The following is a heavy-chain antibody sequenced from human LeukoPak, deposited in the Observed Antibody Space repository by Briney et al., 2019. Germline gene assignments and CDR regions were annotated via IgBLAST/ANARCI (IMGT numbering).Heavy chain of an antibody. CDR1: GFTFSSYV. J-gene: IGHJ4*02. CDR2: IGGSVGSM. CDR3: AKRGNSWDLFDY. V-gene: IGHV3-23*01. D-gene: IGHD6-13*01. Sequence: GGSLRLSCAASGFTFSSYVMSWVRQAPGKGLEWVSNIGGSVGSMFYAASVKGRFAISRDNSKNTLFLQMNNLRVEDTAVYYCAKRGNSWDLFDYWGQGTLVTVSS.